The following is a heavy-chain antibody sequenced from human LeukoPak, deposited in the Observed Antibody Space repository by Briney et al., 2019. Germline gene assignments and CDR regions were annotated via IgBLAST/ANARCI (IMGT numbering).Heavy chain of an antibody. CDR2: INHSGST. V-gene: IGHV4-34*01. CDR3: ARDSSGYYYRWYYFDY. CDR1: GGSISSYY. D-gene: IGHD3-22*01. Sequence: PSETLSLTCTVSGGSISSYYWSWIRQPPGKGLEWIGEINHSGSTNYNPSLKSRVTISVDTSKNQFSLKLSSVTAADTAVYYCARDSSGYYYRWYYFDYWGQGTLVTVSS. J-gene: IGHJ4*02.